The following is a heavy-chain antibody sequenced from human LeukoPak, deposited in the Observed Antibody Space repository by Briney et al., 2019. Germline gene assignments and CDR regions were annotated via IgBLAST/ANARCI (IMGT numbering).Heavy chain of an antibody. CDR1: GFTFRDAY. D-gene: IGHD1-14*01. J-gene: IGHJ4*02. Sequence: PGGSLRLSCTTSGFTFRDAYLAWVRQAPGKGLDWVGRIKTKAHGGTTDYAAPVKGRFAFSRDDSKNTVFLQMNSLKTEDTAVYYCTTSDRRSLGIYRGQGTLVTVSS. CDR2: IKTKAHGGTT. CDR3: TTSDRRSLGIY. V-gene: IGHV3-15*01.